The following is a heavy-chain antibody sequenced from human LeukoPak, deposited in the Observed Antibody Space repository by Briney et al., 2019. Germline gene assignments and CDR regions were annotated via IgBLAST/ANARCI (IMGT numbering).Heavy chain of an antibody. D-gene: IGHD4-17*01. J-gene: IGHJ3*02. CDR1: GFTFSDYN. CDR2: ISRSGSTK. V-gene: IGHV3-11*01. CDR3: AEGMTTVTIDAFDI. Sequence: GGSLRLSCAASGFTFSDYNMRWIRQAPGKGLEWVSSISRSGSTKYYADSVKGRFTISRDNAKNSLFLQMNSLRAEDTAVYYCAEGMTTVTIDAFDIWGQGTMVTVSS.